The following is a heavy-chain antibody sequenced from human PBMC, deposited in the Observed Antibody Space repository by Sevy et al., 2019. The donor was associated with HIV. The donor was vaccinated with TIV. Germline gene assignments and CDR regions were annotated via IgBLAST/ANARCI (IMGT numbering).Heavy chain of an antibody. V-gene: IGHV3-7*01. Sequence: GGSLRLSCVASVFTFSGDWMNWVRQAPGKGLEWVANIKQDGSEKYYLDSVKGRFTISRDNAMNSLYLHMDSLRAEDSALYYCARAHDYDGTSGKRSFDYWGQGTLVTVSS. CDR1: VFTFSGDW. CDR2: IKQDGSEK. J-gene: IGHJ4*02. D-gene: IGHD4-17*01. CDR3: ARAHDYDGTSGKRSFDY.